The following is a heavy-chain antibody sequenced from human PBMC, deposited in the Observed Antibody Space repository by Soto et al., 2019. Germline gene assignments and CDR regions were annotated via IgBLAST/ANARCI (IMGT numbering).Heavy chain of an antibody. CDR3: ARADVDTSVVNEYYFDY. CDR1: GFTFSNYK. J-gene: IGHJ4*02. CDR2: VSSTSGYI. Sequence: GGSLRLSCAVFGFTFSNYKMSWVRQAPGKGLEWVSSVSSTSGYIYYGDSVKGRFTISRDNAKNSLYLQMNSLRAEDTAVYYCARADVDTSVVNEYYFDYWGQGTLVTVS. D-gene: IGHD5-18*01. V-gene: IGHV3-21*01.